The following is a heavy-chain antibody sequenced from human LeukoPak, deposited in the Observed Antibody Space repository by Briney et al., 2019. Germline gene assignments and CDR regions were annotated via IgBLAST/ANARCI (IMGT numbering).Heavy chain of an antibody. CDR2: ISWDGGST. Sequence: GGSLRLSCAASGFTFDDYAMHWVRQAPGKGLEWVSLISWDGGSTYYADSVKGRFTISRDNSKNSLYLQMNSLRAEDTALYYCAKGVGATNGRYFDYWGQGTLVTVSS. CDR1: GFTFDDYA. D-gene: IGHD1-26*01. CDR3: AKGVGATNGRYFDY. V-gene: IGHV3-43D*03. J-gene: IGHJ4*02.